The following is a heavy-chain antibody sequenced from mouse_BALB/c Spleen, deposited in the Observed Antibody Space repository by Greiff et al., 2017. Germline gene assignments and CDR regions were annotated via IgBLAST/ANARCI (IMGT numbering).Heavy chain of an antibody. CDR2: INPSNGRT. CDR1: GYTFTSYW. D-gene: IGHD2-1*01. J-gene: IGHJ4*01. V-gene: IGHV1S81*02. Sequence: QVQLQQPGAELVKPGASVKLSCEASGYTFTSYWMHWVKQRPGQGLEWIGEINPSNGRTNYNEKFKSKATLTVDKSSSTAYMQLSSLTSEDSAVYYCARSGGNYVDYAMDSWCQGTSVTVSA. CDR3: ARSGGNYVDYAMDS.